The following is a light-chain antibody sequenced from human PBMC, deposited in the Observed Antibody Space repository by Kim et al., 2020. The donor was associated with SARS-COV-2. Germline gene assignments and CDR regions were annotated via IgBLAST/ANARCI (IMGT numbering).Light chain of an antibody. CDR2: QDN. Sequence: SYELTQPPSVSVSPGQTASITCPGDKLGDKYACWYLQKPGQSPVLVIYQDNKRPSGIPERFSGSNSGNTATLTISGTQATDEADYYCQAWDSSTVLFGGGTQLTVL. CDR3: QAWDSSTVL. CDR1: KLGDKY. J-gene: IGLJ2*01. V-gene: IGLV3-1*01.